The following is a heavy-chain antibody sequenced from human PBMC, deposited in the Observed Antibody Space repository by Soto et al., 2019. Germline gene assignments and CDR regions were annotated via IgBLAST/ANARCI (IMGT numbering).Heavy chain of an antibody. CDR3: ARAVAVAADFDY. CDR2: INAGNGNT. J-gene: IGHJ4*02. CDR1: GYTFTGYA. Sequence: QVQLVQSGAEEKKPGASVKVSCKASGYTFTGYAMHWVRQAPGQRLEWMGWINAGNGNTKYSEKFQGRVTINRETAASTAYKELSSLRSEDTAVYFCARAVAVAADFDYRGQGTLVTVS. D-gene: IGHD6-19*01. V-gene: IGHV1-3*05.